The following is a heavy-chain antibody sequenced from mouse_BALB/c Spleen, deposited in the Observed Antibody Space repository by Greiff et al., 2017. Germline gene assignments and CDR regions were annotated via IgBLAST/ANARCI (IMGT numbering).Heavy chain of an antibody. CDR2: IYPGSGST. CDR3: TRLRPDY. V-gene: IGHV1S22*01. J-gene: IGHJ2*01. D-gene: IGHD1-2*01. Sequence: LQQSGSELVRPGASVKLSCKASGYTFTSYWMHWVKQRPGQGLEWIGNIYPGSGSTNYDEKFKSKATLTVDTSSSTAYMQLSSLTSEDSAVYYCTRLRPDYWGQGTTLTVSS. CDR1: GYTFTSYW.